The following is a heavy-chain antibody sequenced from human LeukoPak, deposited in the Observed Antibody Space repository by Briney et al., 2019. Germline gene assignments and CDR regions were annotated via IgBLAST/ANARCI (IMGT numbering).Heavy chain of an antibody. Sequence: ASVKVSCKASGYTFTSYGISWVRQAPGQGLEWMGWISGYNGNTNYAQKLQGRVTMTTDTSTSTAYMELRSLRSDDTAVYYCARHSSSWYIFYYYYYYMDVWGKGTTVTVSS. D-gene: IGHD6-13*01. J-gene: IGHJ6*03. V-gene: IGHV1-18*01. CDR1: GYTFTSYG. CDR3: ARHSSSWYIFYYYYYYMDV. CDR2: ISGYNGNT.